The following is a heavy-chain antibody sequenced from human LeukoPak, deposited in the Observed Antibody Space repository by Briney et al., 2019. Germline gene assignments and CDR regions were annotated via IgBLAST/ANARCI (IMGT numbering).Heavy chain of an antibody. J-gene: IGHJ5*02. D-gene: IGHD3-3*01. CDR3: ARVAHYDFWSGYGNNWFDP. Sequence: GGSLRLSCAASGFTFSSYSMNWVRQAPGKGLEWVSSISSSSSYIYYADSVKGRFTISRDNAKNSLYLQMNSLRAEDTAVYYCARVAHYDFWSGYGNNWFDPWGQGTLVTVSS. CDR1: GFTFSSYS. V-gene: IGHV3-21*01. CDR2: ISSSSSYI.